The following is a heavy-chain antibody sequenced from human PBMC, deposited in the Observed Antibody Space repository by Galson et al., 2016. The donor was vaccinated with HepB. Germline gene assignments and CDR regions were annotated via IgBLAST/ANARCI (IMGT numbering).Heavy chain of an antibody. CDR1: GFTFSNHA. CDR2: IAYDEGHM. CDR3: ARDVTGPGDDAFDI. V-gene: IGHV3-30*04. J-gene: IGHJ3*02. Sequence: SLRLSCATSGFTFSNHAMHWVRQAPGKGLEWVAVIAYDEGHMIYADSVRGRFTISRDNSKNTLYLQMHSLRAEDTAVYFCARDVTGPGDDAFDIWAKGQWSPSLQ. D-gene: IGHD1-1*01.